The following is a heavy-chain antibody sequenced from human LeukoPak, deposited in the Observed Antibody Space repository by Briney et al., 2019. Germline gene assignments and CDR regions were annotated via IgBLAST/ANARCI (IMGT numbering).Heavy chain of an antibody. V-gene: IGHV4-34*01. D-gene: IGHD5/OR15-5a*01. CDR3: AKAVYVVLGGFDY. J-gene: IGHJ4*02. Sequence: SETLSLTCTVSGGSISSYYWSWIRQPPGKGLEWIGEINHSGSTNYNPSLKSRVTISVDTSKNQFSLNLRSVTAADTALYYCAKAVYVVLGGFDYWGRGTLVTVSS. CDR1: GGSISSYY. CDR2: INHSGST.